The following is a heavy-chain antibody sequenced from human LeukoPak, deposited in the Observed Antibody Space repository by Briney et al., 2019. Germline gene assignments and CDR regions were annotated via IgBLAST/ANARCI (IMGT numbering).Heavy chain of an antibody. CDR3: ARSGITGTTGDY. CDR2: ISGASAYM. D-gene: IGHD1-7*01. J-gene: IGHJ4*02. V-gene: IGHV3-21*01. Sequence: PGGSLRLSCAASGFTFSSYYMNWVRQAPGKGLEWVSSISGASAYMYSTDSVKGRFTISRDNAKNSLYLHMNSLRAEDTAVYYCARSGITGTTGDYWGQGTLVTVSS. CDR1: GFTFSSYY.